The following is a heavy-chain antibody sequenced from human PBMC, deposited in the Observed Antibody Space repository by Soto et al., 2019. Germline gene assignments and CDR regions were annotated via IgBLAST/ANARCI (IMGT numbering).Heavy chain of an antibody. D-gene: IGHD5-12*01. Sequence: EVQLVESGGGLVKPGGSLRLSCAASGFTFSSYSMNWVRQAPGKGLEWVSSISSSSSYIYYADSVKGRFTISRDNAKNXLYLQMNSLRAEDTAVYYCARETAVEMATITSLGYWGQGTLVTVSS. V-gene: IGHV3-21*01. CDR2: ISSSSSYI. J-gene: IGHJ4*02. CDR1: GFTFSSYS. CDR3: ARETAVEMATITSLGY.